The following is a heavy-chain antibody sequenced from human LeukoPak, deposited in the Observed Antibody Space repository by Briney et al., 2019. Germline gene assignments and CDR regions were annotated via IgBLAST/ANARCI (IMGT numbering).Heavy chain of an antibody. V-gene: IGHV3-23*01. Sequence: GGSLGLPCAASGFTFSNYAMIWVRQAPGKGLEWVSIISIPGTTTYYADSVKGRFTISKDNSKNTLHLQMNSLRAEDTAVYYCVRDPNWGSGNWGQGTLVTVSS. CDR1: GFTFSNYA. CDR2: ISIPGTTT. J-gene: IGHJ4*02. D-gene: IGHD7-27*01. CDR3: VRDPNWGSGN.